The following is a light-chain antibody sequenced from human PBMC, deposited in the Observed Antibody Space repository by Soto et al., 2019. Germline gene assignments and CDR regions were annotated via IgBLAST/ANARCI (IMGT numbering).Light chain of an antibody. V-gene: IGKV3-15*01. J-gene: IGKJ1*01. CDR2: GAS. Sequence: EIVMTQSPATLSVSPGERATLSCRASQSVSGNLAWYQQKPGQAPRLLIYGASTSATGIPARFSGRGSGTEFTLTISSLQSEDCAVYYCQQYNNWPRTFGQGPKVEIK. CDR3: QQYNNWPRT. CDR1: QSVSGN.